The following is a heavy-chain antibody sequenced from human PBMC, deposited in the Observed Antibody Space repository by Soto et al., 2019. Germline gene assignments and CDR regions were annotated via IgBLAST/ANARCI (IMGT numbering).Heavy chain of an antibody. CDR1: GGSFSGYY. CDR2: INHSGST. CDR3: ARGQNRCSSTSCPSSYYYYYGMDV. J-gene: IGHJ6*02. V-gene: IGHV4-34*01. Sequence: QVQLQQWGAGLLKPSETLSLTCAVYGGSFSGYYWSWIHQPPGKGLEWIGEINHSGSTNYNPSLKSRVTISVDTSKNQFSLKLSSVTAADTAVYYCARGQNRCSSTSCPSSYYYYYGMDVWGQGTTVTVSS. D-gene: IGHD2-2*01.